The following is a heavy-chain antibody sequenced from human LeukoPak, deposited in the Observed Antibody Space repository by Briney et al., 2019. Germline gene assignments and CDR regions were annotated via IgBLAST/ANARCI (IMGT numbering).Heavy chain of an antibody. V-gene: IGHV3-48*01. CDR3: ARVLTLHAGRTPSSLDY. J-gene: IGHJ4*02. CDR1: GFTFSRYS. D-gene: IGHD2-15*01. CDR2: ISSTSKTI. Sequence: GGSLRLSCAASGFTFSRYSMNWVRQVPGKGLEWISYISSTSKTIYYANSLKGRFTISRDNADNSLFLQINSLRAEDTAVYYCARVLTLHAGRTPSSLDYWGQGTLVTVSS.